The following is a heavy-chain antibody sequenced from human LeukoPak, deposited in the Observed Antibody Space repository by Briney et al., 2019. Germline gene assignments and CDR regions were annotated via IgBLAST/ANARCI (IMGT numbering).Heavy chain of an antibody. CDR2: IYHNGST. D-gene: IGHD1-7*01. V-gene: IGHV4-4*02. CDR3: ARRTVTGTTSWFDP. CDR1: GGSISSSNW. Sequence: PSETLSLTCAVSGGSISSSNWWSWLRQPPGKGLEWIGEIYHNGSTNYNPSLKSRVTISVDKSKNQFSLKLSSVTAADTAVYYCARRTVTGTTSWFDPWGQGTLVTVSS. J-gene: IGHJ5*02.